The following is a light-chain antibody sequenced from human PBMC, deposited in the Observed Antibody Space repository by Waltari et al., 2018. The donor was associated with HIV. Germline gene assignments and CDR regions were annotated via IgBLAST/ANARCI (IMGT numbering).Light chain of an antibody. CDR1: IGAVTTSHY. CDR3: LLYYSGAPSVTV. CDR2: DTS. V-gene: IGLV7-46*01. Sequence: QAVVTQEPSLTVSPGGTVPLTCGSSIGAVTTSHYPYWFHQKPGQAPRTLIYDTSYKHSWTPARFSGSLLGGKAALTLSGAQPEDEADYYCLLYYSGAPSVTVF. J-gene: IGLJ7*01.